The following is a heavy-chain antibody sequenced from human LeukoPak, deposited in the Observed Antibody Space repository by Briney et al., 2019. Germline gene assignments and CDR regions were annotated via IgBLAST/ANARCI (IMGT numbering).Heavy chain of an antibody. V-gene: IGHV3-30*18. Sequence: GGSLRLSCAASGFTFSSYGMHWVRQAPGKGLEWVAVISYDGSNKYYADSVEGRFTISRDNSKNTLYLQMNSLRAEDTAVYYCAKGYSSGSYFDYWGQGTLVTVSS. J-gene: IGHJ4*02. CDR3: AKGYSSGSYFDY. CDR2: ISYDGSNK. D-gene: IGHD1-26*01. CDR1: GFTFSSYG.